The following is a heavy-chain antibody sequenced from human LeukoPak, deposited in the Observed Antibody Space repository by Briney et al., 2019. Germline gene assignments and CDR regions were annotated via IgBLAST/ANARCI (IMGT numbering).Heavy chain of an antibody. D-gene: IGHD6-13*01. CDR3: AKESAPYSSSSYFDY. Sequence: PGGSLRLSRAASGFTFSSYAMSWVRQAPGKGLEWVSAISGSGGSTYYADSVKGRFTISRDNSKNTLYLQMNSLRAEDTAVYYCAKESAPYSSSSYFDYWGQGTLVTVSS. CDR1: GFTFSSYA. J-gene: IGHJ4*02. V-gene: IGHV3-23*01. CDR2: ISGSGGST.